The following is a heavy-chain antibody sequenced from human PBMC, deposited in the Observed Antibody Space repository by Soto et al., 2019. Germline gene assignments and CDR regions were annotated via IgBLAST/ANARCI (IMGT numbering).Heavy chain of an antibody. Sequence: SKTLSLTCAVSGGSISSSNWWSWVRQPPGKGLEWIGEIYHSGSTNYNPSLKSRVTISVDKSKNQFSLKLSSVTAADTAVYYCARDSRYYYDSSGFSFDIWGQGTMVTVSS. V-gene: IGHV4-4*02. CDR1: GGSISSSNW. CDR2: IYHSGST. J-gene: IGHJ3*02. D-gene: IGHD3-22*01. CDR3: ARDSRYYYDSSGFSFDI.